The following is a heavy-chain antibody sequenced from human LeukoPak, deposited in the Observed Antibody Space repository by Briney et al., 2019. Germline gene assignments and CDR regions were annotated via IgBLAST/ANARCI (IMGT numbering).Heavy chain of an antibody. D-gene: IGHD3-16*01. V-gene: IGHV1-2*02. CDR1: GYTFTGYY. Sequence: ASVKVSCKASGYTFTGYYMHWVRQAPGQGLEWMGWINPNSGGTNYAQKFQGRVTMTRDTSISTAYMELSRLRSDDTAVYYCARVAAGPVLRHGSFDYWGQGTLVTVSS. CDR2: INPNSGGT. CDR3: ARVAAGPVLRHGSFDY. J-gene: IGHJ4*02.